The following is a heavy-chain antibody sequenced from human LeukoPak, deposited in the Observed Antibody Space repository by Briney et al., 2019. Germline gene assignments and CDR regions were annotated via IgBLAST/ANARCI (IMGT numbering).Heavy chain of an antibody. Sequence: GGSLRLSCAASGFTFSSYAMSWVRQAPGKGLEWVSGISGSGGNTYYADSVKGRFTISRDNAKNSLYLQMNSLRAEGTAVYYCARGEITIFGLFDYWGQGTLVTVSS. J-gene: IGHJ4*02. CDR1: GFTFSSYA. D-gene: IGHD3-3*01. CDR2: ISGSGGNT. V-gene: IGHV3-23*01. CDR3: ARGEITIFGLFDY.